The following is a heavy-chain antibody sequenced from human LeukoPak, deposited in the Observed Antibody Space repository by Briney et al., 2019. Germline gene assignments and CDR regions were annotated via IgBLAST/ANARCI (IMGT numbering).Heavy chain of an antibody. V-gene: IGHV3-7*03. Sequence: GGSLRLSCAASGFTFSSYWMSWVRQAPGKGLEWVANIKQDGSEKYYVDSVKGRFTISRDNAKNSLYLQMNSLTAEDTAVYYCARPYYYDSSGYSSWGQGTLVTVSS. CDR3: ARPYYYDSSGYSS. CDR1: GFTFSSYW. J-gene: IGHJ5*02. CDR2: IKQDGSEK. D-gene: IGHD3-22*01.